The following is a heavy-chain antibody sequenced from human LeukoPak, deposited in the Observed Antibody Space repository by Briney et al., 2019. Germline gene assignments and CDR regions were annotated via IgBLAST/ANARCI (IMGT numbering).Heavy chain of an antibody. CDR3: ARNDLFSSDYCYCGMDV. J-gene: IGHJ6*02. CDR2: INYSGNA. CDR1: GGSISSGGNY. Sequence: SQTLSLTCTVSGGSISSGGNYWTWLRQNPGKGLEWIGYINYSGNAYYNPSLKSRITISVDTSKNQFSLKLRYVTAADTAMYYCARNDLFSSDYCYCGMDVWGQGTTVTVSS. D-gene: IGHD3/OR15-3a*01. V-gene: IGHV4-31*03.